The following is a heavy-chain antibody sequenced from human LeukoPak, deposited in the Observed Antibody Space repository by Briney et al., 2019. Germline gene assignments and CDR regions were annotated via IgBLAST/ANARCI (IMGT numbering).Heavy chain of an antibody. V-gene: IGHV1-69*13. CDR1: GGTFSSYA. Sequence: SVKVSCKASGGTFSSYAISWVRQAPGQGLEWMGGIIPIFGTANYAQKFQGRVTITADESTSTAYMELSSLRSEDTAVYYCATSTPGYCSSTSCSNYYYYCMDVWGKGTTVTVSS. J-gene: IGHJ6*03. D-gene: IGHD2-2*01. CDR2: IIPIFGTA. CDR3: ATSTPGYCSSTSCSNYYYYCMDV.